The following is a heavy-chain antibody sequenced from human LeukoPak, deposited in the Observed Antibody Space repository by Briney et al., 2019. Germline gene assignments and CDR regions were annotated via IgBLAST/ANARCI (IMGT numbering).Heavy chain of an antibody. D-gene: IGHD6-19*01. V-gene: IGHV4-59*01. CDR2: ISYSGST. Sequence: SETLSLTCTVSDVSISSYYWSWIRQPPGKGLEWIGYISYSGSTNYNPSLKSRVTISMDTSNSQSSLKLNSVTAADTALYYCARGGAVAGILKYWGQGTLVTVSS. J-gene: IGHJ4*02. CDR3: ARGGAVAGILKY. CDR1: DVSISSYY.